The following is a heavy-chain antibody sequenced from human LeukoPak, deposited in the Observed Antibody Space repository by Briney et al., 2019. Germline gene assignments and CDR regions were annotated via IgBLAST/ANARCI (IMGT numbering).Heavy chain of an antibody. J-gene: IGHJ4*02. CDR2: IKRTADGGTT. D-gene: IGHD6-19*01. Sequence: PGGSLRLSCATSGISFSNAWMSWVRQAPGKGLEWVGRIKRTADGGTTDYAAPVIGRFTISRDDSKKTLYLLMNSLKTEDTAVYYCTTDVGSGWNGFNNWGQGTLVTVSS. V-gene: IGHV3-15*01. CDR3: TTDVGSGWNGFNN. CDR1: GISFSNAW.